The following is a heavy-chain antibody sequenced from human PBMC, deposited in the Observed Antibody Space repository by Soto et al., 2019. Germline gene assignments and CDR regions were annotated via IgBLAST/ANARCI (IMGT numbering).Heavy chain of an antibody. CDR1: GGSISSYY. V-gene: IGHV4-59*12. D-gene: IGHD1-26*01. J-gene: IGHJ4*02. CDR2: IYYSGST. Sequence: PSETLSLTCTVSGGSISSYYWSWIRQPPGKGLEWIGYIYYSGSTNYNPSLKSRVTISVDRSKNQFSLKLSSVTAADTAVYYCARVNSGSYSDYWGQGTLVTVSS. CDR3: ARVNSGSYSDY.